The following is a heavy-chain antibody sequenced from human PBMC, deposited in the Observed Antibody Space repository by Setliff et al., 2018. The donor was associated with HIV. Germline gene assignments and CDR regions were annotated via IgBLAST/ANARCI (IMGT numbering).Heavy chain of an antibody. V-gene: IGHV4-39*01. J-gene: IGHJ5*02. CDR1: GVSISRTDHY. CDR2: VSQSGST. Sequence: SETLSLTCSVSGVSISRTDHYWGWIRQSPGKSLEWIGSVSQSGSTYYNPSLKSRITISVDRSKNLFSLKLISVTAADQGVYYCARVPVPGANWFDPWGLGTLGTSPQ. CDR3: ARVPVPGANWFDP.